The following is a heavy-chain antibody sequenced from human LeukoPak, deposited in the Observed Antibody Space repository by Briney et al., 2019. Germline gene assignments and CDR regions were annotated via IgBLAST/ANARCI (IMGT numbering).Heavy chain of an antibody. J-gene: IGHJ6*02. CDR1: GGTFSSYA. D-gene: IGHD3-22*01. CDR2: IIPIFGTA. V-gene: IGHV1-69*13. Sequence: SVKVSCKASGGTFSSYAISWVRQAPGQGLEWMGGIIPIFGTANYAQKFQGRVTITADESTSTAYMELSSLRSEDTAVYYCASLRVHESSGYYEYYYYNGMDVWGQGTTVTVSS. CDR3: ASLRVHESSGYYEYYYYNGMDV.